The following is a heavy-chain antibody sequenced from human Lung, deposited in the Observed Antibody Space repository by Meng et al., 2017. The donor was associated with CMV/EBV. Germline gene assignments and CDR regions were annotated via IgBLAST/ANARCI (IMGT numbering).Heavy chain of an antibody. CDR1: GFTTNSHW. J-gene: IGHJ4*02. V-gene: IGHV3-7*03. Sequence: SLKISCAASGFTTNSHWMNWVRQAPGKGLEWVANINPDGSEKCYVDSVKGRFTISRDSAKNSVFLQMNSLQDDDTAVYYCVRTLSGSENFWGQGTLVTVSS. CDR3: VRTLSGSENF. CDR2: INPDGSEK. D-gene: IGHD1-26*01.